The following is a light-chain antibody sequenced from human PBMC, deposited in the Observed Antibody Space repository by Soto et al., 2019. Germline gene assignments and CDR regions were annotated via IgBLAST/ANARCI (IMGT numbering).Light chain of an antibody. CDR3: QQYNNWPPIT. CDR2: YAS. CDR1: QSVRNN. V-gene: IGKV3-15*01. Sequence: EIMMTQSPATLSVSPGERATLSCRASQSVRNNLAWSQQRRGQAPRLLLYYASTRATGVPARFSGSGSGTEFTLTISSLQSEDSALYYCQQYNNWPPITFGHGTRLEIK. J-gene: IGKJ5*01.